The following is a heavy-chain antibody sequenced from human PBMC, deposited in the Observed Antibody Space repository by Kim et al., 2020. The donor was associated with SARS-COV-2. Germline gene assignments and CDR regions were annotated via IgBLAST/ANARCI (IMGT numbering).Heavy chain of an antibody. CDR3: AVIAVAGFFYGMDV. Sequence: DSVQGRFTISRDNSKNTLYLQMNSLRAEDTAIYYCAVIAVAGFFYGMDVWGQGTTVTVSS. V-gene: IGHV3-53*01. J-gene: IGHJ6*02. D-gene: IGHD6-19*01.